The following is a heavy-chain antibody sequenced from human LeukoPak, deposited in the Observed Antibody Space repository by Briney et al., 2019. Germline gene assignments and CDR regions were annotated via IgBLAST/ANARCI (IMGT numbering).Heavy chain of an antibody. Sequence: SVKVSCKASGGTFSSYAISWVRQAPGQGLEWMGGIIPIFGTANYAQKFQGRVTITADESTSTAYMELSSLRSEDTAVYYCARVGPSAGIAAAGTIDPWGQGTLVTASS. D-gene: IGHD6-13*01. CDR2: IIPIFGTA. CDR1: GGTFSSYA. V-gene: IGHV1-69*01. J-gene: IGHJ5*02. CDR3: ARVGPSAGIAAAGTIDP.